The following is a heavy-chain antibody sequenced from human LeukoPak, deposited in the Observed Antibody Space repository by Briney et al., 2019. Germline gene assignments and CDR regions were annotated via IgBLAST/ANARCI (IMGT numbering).Heavy chain of an antibody. D-gene: IGHD5-18*01. CDR3: ARDSIDVQLSYYYYYMDV. J-gene: IGHJ6*03. CDR2: INPNSGGT. CDR1: GYTFTGYY. V-gene: IGHV1-2*02. Sequence: ASVKVSCKASGYTFTGYYMHWVRQAPGQGLEWMGWINPNSGGTNYAQKFQGRVTMTRDTSISTAYMELSRLRSDDTAVYYCARDSIDVQLSYYYYYMDVWGQGTMVTVSS.